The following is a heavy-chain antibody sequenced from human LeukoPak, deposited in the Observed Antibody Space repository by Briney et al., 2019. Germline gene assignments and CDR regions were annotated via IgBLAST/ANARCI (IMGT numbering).Heavy chain of an antibody. V-gene: IGHV3-53*01. D-gene: IGHD1-14*01. J-gene: IGHJ4*02. Sequence: TGGSLRLSCAASGFTVSTYYMTWVRQAPGKGLEWVSVLYSDGNTKYADSVQGRFTISRDNSKNTLYLEMNSLSPDDTAVYYCARGVEPLAANTLAYWGQGTLVTVSS. CDR2: LYSDGNT. CDR3: ARGVEPLAANTLAY. CDR1: GFTVSTYY.